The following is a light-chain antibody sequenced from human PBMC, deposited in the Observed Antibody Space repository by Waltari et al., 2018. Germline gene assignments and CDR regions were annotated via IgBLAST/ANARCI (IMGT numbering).Light chain of an antibody. Sequence: DIQMTQSPSTLSASVGDTVTITCRAIQTVSAWLAWYQQKPGNAPKLLIYKASNLKSGVPSRFSGSGSGTEFTLTINSLQPDDFATYYCQHYNNYSGTFGQGTRVELK. V-gene: IGKV1-5*03. CDR1: QTVSAW. J-gene: IGKJ1*01. CDR3: QHYNNYSGT. CDR2: KAS.